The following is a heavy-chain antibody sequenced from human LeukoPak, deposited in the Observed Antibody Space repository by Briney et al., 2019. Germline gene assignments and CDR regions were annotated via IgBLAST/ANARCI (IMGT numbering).Heavy chain of an antibody. CDR2: ISYDGSNK. CDR1: GFTFSSYA. V-gene: IGHV3-30-3*01. CDR3: ARGEYSSSFGLFDY. Sequence: GGSLRLSCAASGFTFSSYAMHWVRQAPGKGLEWVAVISYDGSNKYYADSVKGRFTISRDNSKNTLYLQMNSLRAEDTAVYYCARGEYSSSFGLFDYWGQGTLVTVSS. D-gene: IGHD6-6*01. J-gene: IGHJ4*02.